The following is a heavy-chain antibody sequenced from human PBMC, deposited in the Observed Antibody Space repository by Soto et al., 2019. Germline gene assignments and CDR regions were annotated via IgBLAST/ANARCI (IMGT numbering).Heavy chain of an antibody. D-gene: IGHD2-21*02. Sequence: SETLSLTCIVSGESISSSSYYWGWIRQPPGKGLEWIGSIYYSGRTYYNPSCKSRVTISIDTPKNQFSLKLSSVTATDTAVSYCARQRTTVVTQAYFDHWGQGALVT. CDR1: GESISSSSYY. CDR2: IYYSGRT. J-gene: IGHJ4*02. V-gene: IGHV4-39*01. CDR3: ARQRTTVVTQAYFDH.